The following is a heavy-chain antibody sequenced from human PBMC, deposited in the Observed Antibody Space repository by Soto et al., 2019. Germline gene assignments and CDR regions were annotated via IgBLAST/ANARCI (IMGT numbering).Heavy chain of an antibody. CDR3: ARGYLDTAMASGFDY. CDR2: IIPIFGTA. D-gene: IGHD5-18*01. CDR1: GGTFSSYA. Sequence: QVQLVQSGAEVKKPGSSVKVSCKASGGTFSSYAISWVRQAPGQGLEWMGGIIPIFGTANYAQKFQGRVTITEDESTRTAYMELSSLRSEDTAVYYCARGYLDTAMASGFDYWGQGTLVTVSS. J-gene: IGHJ4*02. V-gene: IGHV1-69*01.